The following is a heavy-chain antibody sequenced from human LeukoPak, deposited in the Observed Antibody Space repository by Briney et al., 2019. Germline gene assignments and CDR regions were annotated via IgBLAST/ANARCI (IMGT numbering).Heavy chain of an antibody. CDR1: GFTFSSYS. CDR3: ARGLVAAAAPPRFDP. J-gene: IGHJ5*02. D-gene: IGHD6-13*01. CDR2: ISSSSSYI. V-gene: IGHV3-21*01. Sequence: GGSLRLSCAASGFTFSSYSMNWVRQAPGKGLEWVSPISSSSSYIYYADSVKGRFTISRDNAKNSLYLQMNSLRAEDTAVYYCARGLVAAAAPPRFDPWGQGTLVTVSS.